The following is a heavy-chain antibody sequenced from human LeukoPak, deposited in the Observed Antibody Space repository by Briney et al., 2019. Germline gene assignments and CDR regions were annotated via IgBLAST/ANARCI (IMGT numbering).Heavy chain of an antibody. CDR3: AKSSGWYYSS. CDR1: GFTFSSYS. D-gene: IGHD6-19*01. V-gene: IGHV3-48*01. Sequence: GGSLRLSCAASGFTFSSYSMNWVRQAPGKGLEWVSYISSSSSTIYYADSVKGRFTISRDNAKNSLYLQMNSLRAEDTAVYYCAKSSGWYYSSWGQGTLVTVSS. CDR2: ISSSSSTI. J-gene: IGHJ5*02.